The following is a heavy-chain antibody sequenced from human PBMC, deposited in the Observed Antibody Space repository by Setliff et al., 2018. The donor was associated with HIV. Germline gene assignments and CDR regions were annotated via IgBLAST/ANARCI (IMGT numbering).Heavy chain of an antibody. J-gene: IGHJ4*02. Sequence: SETLSLTCTVSGDSISSANYFWNWIRQPAGKGLEWIGHIYTTGRTNYNPSLKSRVTKSLDTSKNQFFLRLSSVTAADTAVYYCAAATTLDYWGQGTLVTVSS. CDR2: IYTTGRT. CDR1: GDSISSANYF. V-gene: IGHV4-61*09. CDR3: AAATTLDY. D-gene: IGHD1-26*01.